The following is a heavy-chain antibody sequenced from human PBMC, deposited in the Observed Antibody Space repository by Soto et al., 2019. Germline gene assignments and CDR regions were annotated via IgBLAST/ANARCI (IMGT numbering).Heavy chain of an antibody. V-gene: IGHV3-48*02. CDR3: ARDSSSWNFDY. J-gene: IGHJ4*02. D-gene: IGHD6-13*01. CDR2: ITSSSITI. Sequence: EVQLVESGGGLVQPGGSLRLSCAASGFTFSSFSMNWVRQAPGKGLEWLSYITSSSITIYYADSVKGRFTISRDNAKNSLHLQMNSLRDEDTDVYYCARDSSSWNFDYWGQGALVTVSS. CDR1: GFTFSSFS.